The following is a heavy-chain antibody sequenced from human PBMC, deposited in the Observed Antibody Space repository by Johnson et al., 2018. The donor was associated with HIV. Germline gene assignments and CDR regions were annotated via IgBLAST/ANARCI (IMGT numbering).Heavy chain of an antibody. J-gene: IGHJ3*02. V-gene: IGHV3-23*04. Sequence: EVQLVESGGNLVQPGGSLRLSCAASRFTFSSHAMSWVRQAPGKGLEWVSGISGSGGSTYSADSVKGRFTIPRDNSKNTLHLQMNSLRADDTALYYCARSYYDSSGYYRDAFDIWGQGTMVTVSS. CDR1: RFTFSSHA. D-gene: IGHD3-22*01. CDR3: ARSYYDSSGYYRDAFDI. CDR2: ISGSGGST.